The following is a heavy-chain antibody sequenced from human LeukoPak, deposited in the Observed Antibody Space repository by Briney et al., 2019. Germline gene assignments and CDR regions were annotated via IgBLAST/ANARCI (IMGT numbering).Heavy chain of an antibody. J-gene: IGHJ4*02. CDR3: ARGFPPRRNYDTSGYYSYHFDY. CDR2: ISNYNGRT. CDR1: GYTFTNYG. Sequence: ASVKVACKASGYTFTNYGISWVRQAPGQGLEWMGWISNYNGRTNYAEKLQGSVTMTTDTSTSTVYMELRSLRYDDTAVYYCARGFPPRRNYDTSGYYSYHFDYWGQGTLVTVSS. V-gene: IGHV1-18*01. D-gene: IGHD3-22*01.